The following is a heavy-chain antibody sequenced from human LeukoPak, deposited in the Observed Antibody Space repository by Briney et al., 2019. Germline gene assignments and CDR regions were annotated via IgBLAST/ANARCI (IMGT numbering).Heavy chain of an antibody. CDR3: ARGGYQSGMGV. CDR1: GYTFTNYP. CDR2: SNAGNGNT. J-gene: IGHJ6*02. V-gene: IGHV1-3*02. D-gene: IGHD5-12*01. Sequence: ASVKVYCKASGYTFTNYPIHWVRQAPGQRLEWMGWSNAGNGNTKYSQDFQGRVTISRDTSASTAYMELSSLRFEDMAVYYCARGGYQSGMGVWGQGTTVTVSS.